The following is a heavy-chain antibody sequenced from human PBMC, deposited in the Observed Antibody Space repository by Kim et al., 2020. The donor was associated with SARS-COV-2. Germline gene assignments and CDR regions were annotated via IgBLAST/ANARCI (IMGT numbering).Heavy chain of an antibody. CDR3: ARTFSGYDWEDAFDI. CDR2: IYPGDSDT. Sequence: GESLKISCKGSGYSFTSYWIGWVRQMPGKGLEWMGIIYPGDSDTRYSPSFQGQVTISADKSISTAYLQWSSLKASDTAMYYCARTFSGYDWEDAFDIWGQGTMVTVSS. J-gene: IGHJ3*02. V-gene: IGHV5-51*01. CDR1: GYSFTSYW. D-gene: IGHD5-12*01.